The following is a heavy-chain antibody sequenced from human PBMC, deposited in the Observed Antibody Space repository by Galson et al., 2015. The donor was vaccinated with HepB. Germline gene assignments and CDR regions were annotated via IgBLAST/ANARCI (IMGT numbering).Heavy chain of an antibody. CDR1: GGTFRPYL. J-gene: IGHJ4*02. Sequence: SVKVSCKASGGTFRPYLVSWLRQAPGQGPEWMGGINPTYGSANYAQKLKGRVTITADESRGTAYMELSSLTSEDTAVYYCARGGGVAMNYFDYWGQGTLVTVSS. CDR3: ARGGGVAMNYFDY. D-gene: IGHD2-2*01. V-gene: IGHV1-69*13. CDR2: INPTYGSA.